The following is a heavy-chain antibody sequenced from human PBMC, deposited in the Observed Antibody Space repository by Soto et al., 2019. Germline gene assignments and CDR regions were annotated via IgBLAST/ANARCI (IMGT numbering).Heavy chain of an antibody. CDR2: IRCKAHGGTT. J-gene: IGHJ4*02. CDR1: GYTFGDYG. CDR3: TRLYTIFRLGPGY. D-gene: IGHD3-3*01. Sequence: EVQLVESGGGLVQPGQSLKLSCTASGYTFGDYGMNWIRQAPGKGLEWVGFIRCKAHGGTTEYAASVKGRFTISRDDSKSIAYLHMTSLKTEDPAVYYCTRLYTIFRLGPGYWGQGTLVTVSP. V-gene: IGHV3-49*03.